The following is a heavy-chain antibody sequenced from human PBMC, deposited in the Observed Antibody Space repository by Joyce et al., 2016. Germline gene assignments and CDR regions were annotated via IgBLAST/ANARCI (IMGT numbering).Heavy chain of an antibody. J-gene: IGHJ5*02. V-gene: IGHV1-3*01. Sequence: QVQLVQSAAEVKKPGASVRISCEASGYNFTRYAVHWMRQAPGHTFEGRGGSNGGDGNTTDSQKFQGRVIITRETSASTAYMELSSLTSEDTALYYCARAPREVVGATNHWFDPWGQGTLVIVSS. D-gene: IGHD3-22*01. CDR3: ARAPREVVGATNHWFDP. CDR2: SNGGDGNT. CDR1: GYNFTRYA.